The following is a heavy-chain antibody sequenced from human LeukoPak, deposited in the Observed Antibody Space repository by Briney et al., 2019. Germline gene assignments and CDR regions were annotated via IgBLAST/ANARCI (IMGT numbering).Heavy chain of an antibody. CDR1: GGSISSGGYY. V-gene: IGHV4-30-2*01. J-gene: IGHJ6*03. Sequence: PSETLSLTCTVSGGSISSGGYYWSWIRQPPGKGLEWIGYIYHSGSTYYNPSLKSRVTISVDRSKNQFSLKLSSVTAADTAVYYCARTLVGASFYYYYMDVWGKGTTVTVSS. D-gene: IGHD1-26*01. CDR2: IYHSGST. CDR3: ARTLVGASFYYYYMDV.